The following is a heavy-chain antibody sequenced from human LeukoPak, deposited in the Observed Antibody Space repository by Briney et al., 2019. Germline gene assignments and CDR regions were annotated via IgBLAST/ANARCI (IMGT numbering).Heavy chain of an antibody. CDR2: ISWNSGSI. J-gene: IGHJ3*02. D-gene: IGHD2/OR15-2a*01. CDR3: AKDFLHQSAGAFDI. CDR1: GFTVSSNY. V-gene: IGHV3-9*03. Sequence: GGSLRLSCAASGFTVSSNYMSWVRQAPGKGLEWVSGISWNSGSIGYADSVKGRFTISRDNAKNSLYLQMNSLRAEDMALYYCAKDFLHQSAGAFDIWGQGTMVTVSS.